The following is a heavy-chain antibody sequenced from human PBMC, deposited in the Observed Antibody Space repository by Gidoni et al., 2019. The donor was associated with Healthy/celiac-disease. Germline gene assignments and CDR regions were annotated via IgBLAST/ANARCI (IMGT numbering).Heavy chain of an antibody. CDR2: INPNSGGK. CDR3: ARDGEELRSMDFDY. D-gene: IGHD1-7*01. CDR1: GYTFTGYY. V-gene: IGHV1-2*02. Sequence: QVQLVQSGAEVQKPGASVKVSCKASGYTFTGYYMHWVRPAPGTGLEWMGWINPNSGGKNYAQKFQGRVTMTRDTSISTAYMELSRLRSDDTAVYYCARDGEELRSMDFDYWGQGTLVTVSS. J-gene: IGHJ4*02.